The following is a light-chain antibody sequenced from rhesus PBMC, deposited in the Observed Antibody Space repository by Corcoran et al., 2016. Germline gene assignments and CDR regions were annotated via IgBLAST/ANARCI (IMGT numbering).Light chain of an antibody. CDR2: GAS. V-gene: IGKV1-44*03. CDR1: QTISRY. CDR3: QQHNSHPPT. Sequence: DIQMTQSPSSLSASVGDRVTITCRASQTISRYLAWYQQKPGRVPKLLIYGASTLQRGVPSRFSGSGSGTDFTITISSLQPEDSATYYCQQHNSHPPTFGQGTKVEIK. J-gene: IGKJ1*01.